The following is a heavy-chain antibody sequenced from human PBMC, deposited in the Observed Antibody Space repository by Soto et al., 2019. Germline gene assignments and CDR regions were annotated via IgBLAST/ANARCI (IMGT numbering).Heavy chain of an antibody. D-gene: IGHD2-15*01. CDR2: ISSSGGST. Sequence: PGGSLRLSCAASGFTFSSNAMSWVRQAPGKGLGWVSGISSSGGSTYYADSVKGRFTISRDNSKNMLYLQMNNLRAEDTAVYYCAKAQGGSYFDYWGQGTLVTVSS. CDR1: GFTFSSNA. CDR3: AKAQGGSYFDY. V-gene: IGHV3-23*01. J-gene: IGHJ4*02.